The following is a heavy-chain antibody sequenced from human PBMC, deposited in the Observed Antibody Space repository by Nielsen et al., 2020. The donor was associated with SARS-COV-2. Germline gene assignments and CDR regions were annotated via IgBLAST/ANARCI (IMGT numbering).Heavy chain of an antibody. CDR2: IYYSGST. D-gene: IGHD5-24*01. V-gene: IGHV4-59*01. J-gene: IGHJ4*02. Sequence: SETLSLTCTVSGGSISSYYWSWIRQPPGKGLEWIGYIYYSGSTNYNPSLKSRVTISVDTSKNQFSLKLSSVTAADTAVYYCASTTLSEMATIDYFDYWGQGTLVTVSS. CDR3: ASTTLSEMATIDYFDY. CDR1: GGSISSYY.